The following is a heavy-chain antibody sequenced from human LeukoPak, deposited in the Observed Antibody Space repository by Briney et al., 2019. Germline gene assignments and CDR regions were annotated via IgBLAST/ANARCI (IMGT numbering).Heavy chain of an antibody. J-gene: IGHJ4*02. V-gene: IGHV4-38-2*01. CDR1: GGSFSGYY. CDR3: ATTKWIQLWFRFDY. D-gene: IGHD5-18*01. Sequence: SSETLSLTCAVYGGSFSGYYWGWIRQPPGKGLEWIGSIYHSGSTYYNPSLKSRVTISVDTSKNQFSLKLSSVTAADTAVYYCATTKWIQLWFRFDYWGQGTLVTVSS. CDR2: IYHSGST.